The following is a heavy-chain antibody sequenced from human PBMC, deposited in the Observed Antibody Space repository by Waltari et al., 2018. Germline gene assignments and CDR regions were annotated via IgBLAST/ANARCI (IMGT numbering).Heavy chain of an antibody. D-gene: IGHD6-13*01. J-gene: IGHJ6*03. CDR3: ARDGSSSWPPYYYDMDV. Sequence: QVQLVQSGAEVKKPGSSVKVSCQASGGTFSSYAISWVRQPPGQGLEWMGRIIPIFGTANYAQKFQGRVTITADKSTSTAYMELSSLRAEDTAGYYCARDGSSSWPPYYYDMDVWGKGTTVTISS. CDR2: IIPIFGTA. V-gene: IGHV1-69*13. CDR1: GGTFSSYA.